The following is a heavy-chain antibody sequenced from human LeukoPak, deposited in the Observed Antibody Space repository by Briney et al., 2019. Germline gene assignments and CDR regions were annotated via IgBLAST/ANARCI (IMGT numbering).Heavy chain of an antibody. Sequence: EGSLRLSCAASGFSVANDRMSWVRQAPGKGLEWVSVIYSGGATHYADSVKGRFTISRDNSKNTLNLQMNSLRPEDTAIYYCAKGDLGAARYYFDYWGQGTLVTVSS. V-gene: IGHV3-53*01. CDR1: GFSVANDR. D-gene: IGHD6-6*01. CDR3: AKGDLGAARYYFDY. J-gene: IGHJ4*02. CDR2: IYSGGAT.